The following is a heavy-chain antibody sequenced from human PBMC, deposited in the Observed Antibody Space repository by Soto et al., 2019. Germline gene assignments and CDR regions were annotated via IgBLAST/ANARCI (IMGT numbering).Heavy chain of an antibody. CDR2: IYHTGST. V-gene: IGHV4-4*02. CDR1: GGSISSTNW. CDR3: ATLPPRIVVVVLPIPS. Sequence: QVQLQQPGPRLARPSGTLSLTCVVSGGSISSTNWWTWVRQTPGKGLEWIGEIYHTGSTKYNPSLKNRVTISLDKSNNLFSLNLKSVTAADTAVYYCATLPPRIVVVVLPIPSWGQGTLVTVSS. D-gene: IGHD2-15*01. J-gene: IGHJ4*02.